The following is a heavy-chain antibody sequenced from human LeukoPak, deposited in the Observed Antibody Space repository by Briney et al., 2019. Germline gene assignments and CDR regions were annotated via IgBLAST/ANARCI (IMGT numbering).Heavy chain of an antibody. J-gene: IGHJ4*02. D-gene: IGHD6-19*01. CDR3: ARGGAVAGDFDY. Sequence: PGGSLRLSCAASGFTFSSYWMSWVRQAPGKGLEWVANIKQDGSEINYVASVEGRFTVSRDNAKNSLFLQMNSLRAEDTAVYYCARGGAVAGDFDYWGQGTLVTVSS. CDR1: GFTFSSYW. CDR2: IKQDGSEI. V-gene: IGHV3-7*01.